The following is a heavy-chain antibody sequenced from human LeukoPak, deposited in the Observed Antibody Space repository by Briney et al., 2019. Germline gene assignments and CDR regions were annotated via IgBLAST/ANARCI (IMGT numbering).Heavy chain of an antibody. CDR3: AREVMYYYDSSGYFDY. V-gene: IGHV1-46*01. CDR2: INPSGGST. CDR1: GYTFTSYY. Sequence: ASVKVSCKASGYTFTSYYMHWVRQAPGQGLEWMGIINPSGGSTSYAQKFQGRVTITRDMSTSTVYMELSSLRSEDTAVYYCAREVMYYYDSSGYFDYWGQGTLVTVSS. J-gene: IGHJ4*02. D-gene: IGHD3-22*01.